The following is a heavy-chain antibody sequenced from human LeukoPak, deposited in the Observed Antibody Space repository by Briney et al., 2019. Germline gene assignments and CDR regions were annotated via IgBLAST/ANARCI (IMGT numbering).Heavy chain of an antibody. Sequence: ASVKVSCKASGYSFLTTGISWVRHAPGQGLEWMGWIGNYNGTTNYAQNLQGRVTMTTDPSTNTAYMELRSLTSDDTALYYCARDHDYDFDYWGQGTLVTVSS. CDR3: ARDHDYDFDY. V-gene: IGHV1-18*01. CDR1: GYSFLTTG. D-gene: IGHD4-17*01. CDR2: IGNYNGTT. J-gene: IGHJ4*02.